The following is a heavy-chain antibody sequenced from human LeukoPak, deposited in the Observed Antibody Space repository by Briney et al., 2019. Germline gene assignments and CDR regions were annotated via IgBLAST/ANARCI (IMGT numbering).Heavy chain of an antibody. CDR3: ARDPYHGGNDY. CDR1: GYSISSGYY. J-gene: IGHJ4*02. CDR2: IYHSGST. D-gene: IGHD4-23*01. V-gene: IGHV4-38-2*02. Sequence: PSETLSLTCTVSGYSISSGYYWGWIRQPPGKGLEWIGSIYHSGSTYYNPSLKSRVTISVDTSKNQFSLKLSSVTAADTAVYYCARDPYHGGNDYWGQGTLVTVSS.